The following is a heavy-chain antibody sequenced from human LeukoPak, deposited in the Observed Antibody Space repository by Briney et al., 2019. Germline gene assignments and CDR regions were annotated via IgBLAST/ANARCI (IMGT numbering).Heavy chain of an antibody. D-gene: IGHD5-18*01. J-gene: IGHJ3*02. CDR1: GGSISSSSYY. V-gene: IGHV4-39*01. CDR3: ARQTNSVGYSPNAFDI. Sequence: PSETLSLTCTVSGGSISSSSYYWGWIRQPPGKGLEWIGSIYFSGSTYYNPSLKSRVTISVDTSKNQFSLKLSSVTAADTAVYYCARQTNSVGYSPNAFDIWGQGTMVTVSS. CDR2: IYFSGST.